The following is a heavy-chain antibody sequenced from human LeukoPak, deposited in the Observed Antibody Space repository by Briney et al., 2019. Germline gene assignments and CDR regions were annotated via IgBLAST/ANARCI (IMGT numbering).Heavy chain of an antibody. Sequence: PGGSLRLSCAASGFTFSSNAMCWVRQAPGKGLEWVAVIWYDGSNKYYADSVKGRFTISRDNSKNTLYLQMNSLRAEDTAVYYCARDRWDLGRSYDYWGQGTLVTVSS. CDR1: GFTFSSNA. CDR2: IWYDGSNK. J-gene: IGHJ4*02. D-gene: IGHD1-26*01. CDR3: ARDRWDLGRSYDY. V-gene: IGHV3-33*08.